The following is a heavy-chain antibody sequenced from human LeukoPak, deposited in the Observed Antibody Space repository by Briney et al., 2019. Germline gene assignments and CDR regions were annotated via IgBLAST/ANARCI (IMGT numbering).Heavy chain of an antibody. CDR2: IGAYNGNT. CDR1: GYTFTSYG. CDR3: ARDLQLWTRRTRYYYYGMDV. V-gene: IGHV1-18*01. Sequence: ASVKVSCKASGYTFTSYGISWVRQAPGQGLEWMGWIGAYNGNTNYAQKFQGRVTITADKSTSTAYMELSSLRSEDTAVYYCARDLQLWTRRTRYYYYGMDVWGQGPRSPSP. D-gene: IGHD5-18*01. J-gene: IGHJ6*02.